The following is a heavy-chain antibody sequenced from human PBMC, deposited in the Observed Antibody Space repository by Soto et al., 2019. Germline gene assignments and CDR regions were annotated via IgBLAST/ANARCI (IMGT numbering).Heavy chain of an antibody. CDR2: IYYSGST. Sequence: SSETLSLTCTASGRSISSGDYYWSWIRQPPGKGLEWIGYIYYSGSTYYNPSLKSRVTISVDTSKNQFSLKLSSVPAPDTAVYYCARAAYSDFWSGYSPYFDYGGQGTLVTVSS. D-gene: IGHD3-3*01. V-gene: IGHV4-30-4*01. J-gene: IGHJ4*02. CDR3: ARAAYSDFWSGYSPYFDY. CDR1: GRSISSGDYY.